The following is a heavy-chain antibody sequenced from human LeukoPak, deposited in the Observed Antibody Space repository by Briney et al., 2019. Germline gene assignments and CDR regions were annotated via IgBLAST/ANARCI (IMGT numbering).Heavy chain of an antibody. CDR1: GGSFSGYY. D-gene: IGHD2-15*01. J-gene: IGHJ4*02. V-gene: IGHV4-34*01. CDR2: INHSGST. CDR3: ARWINCSGGSCSYYFDY. Sequence: SETLSLTCAVYGGSFSGYYWCWIRQPPGKGLEWIGEINHSGSTNYNPSLKSRVTISVDTSKNQSSLKLSSVTAADTAVYYCARWINCSGGSCSYYFDYWGQGTLVTVSS.